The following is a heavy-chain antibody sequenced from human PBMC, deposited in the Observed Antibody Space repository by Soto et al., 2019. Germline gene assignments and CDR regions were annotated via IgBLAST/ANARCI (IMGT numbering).Heavy chain of an antibody. CDR1: GFNLSHPW. J-gene: IGHJ4*02. V-gene: IGHV3-15*01. CDR3: TTGIYYDILTGYHNVAY. Sequence: GGSLRRSCVASGFNLSHPWMTWVRQAAGKGLEWVGRIKSKTDGGTADYAAPVKGRATISRDDSKNTVYLQMNSLKTEDTAVYYCTTGIYYDILTGYHNVAYWGQGALVTVSS. CDR2: IKSKTDGGTA. D-gene: IGHD3-9*01.